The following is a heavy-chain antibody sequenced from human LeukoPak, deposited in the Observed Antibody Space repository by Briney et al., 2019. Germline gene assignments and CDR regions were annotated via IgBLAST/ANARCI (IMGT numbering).Heavy chain of an antibody. CDR3: ARTIAQYSNSWLYFYYGLDV. Sequence: GGSLRLSCTASGFTFGSYAMSWVRQAPGKGLEWVSSISGGSEDTYYADSVKGRFTISRDNSKSTLNLRLNSLRAEDTAVYYCARTIAQYSNSWLYFYYGLDVWGQGTTVTVS. CDR2: ISGGSEDT. J-gene: IGHJ6*02. CDR1: GFTFGSYA. V-gene: IGHV3-23*01. D-gene: IGHD6-13*01.